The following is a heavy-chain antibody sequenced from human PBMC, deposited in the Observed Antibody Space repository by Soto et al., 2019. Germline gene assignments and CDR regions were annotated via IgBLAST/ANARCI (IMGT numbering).Heavy chain of an antibody. Sequence: GGSLRLSCAASGFTFSSYAMSWVRQAPGKGLEWVSAISGSGGSTYYADSVKGRFTISRDNSKNTPYLQMNSLRAEDTAVYYSAKDRERDDYGPWAFDYWGQGTLVTVSS. CDR3: AKDRERDDYGPWAFDY. V-gene: IGHV3-23*01. J-gene: IGHJ4*02. D-gene: IGHD4-17*01. CDR1: GFTFSSYA. CDR2: ISGSGGST.